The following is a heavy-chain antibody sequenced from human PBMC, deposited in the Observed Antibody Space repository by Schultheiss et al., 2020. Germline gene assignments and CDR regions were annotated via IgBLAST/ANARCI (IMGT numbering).Heavy chain of an antibody. J-gene: IGHJ3*02. V-gene: IGHV4-39*07. CDR2: INHSGST. D-gene: IGHD4-11*01. CDR3: VREEETRDAFDI. CDR1: GGSISSSSYY. Sequence: SQTLSLTCVVSGGSISSSSYYWTWIRQPPGKGLEWIGEINHSGSTNYNPSLRSRVTISVDKSKNQFSLKLTSVTAADTAVYYCVREEETRDAFDIWGQGTMVTVSS.